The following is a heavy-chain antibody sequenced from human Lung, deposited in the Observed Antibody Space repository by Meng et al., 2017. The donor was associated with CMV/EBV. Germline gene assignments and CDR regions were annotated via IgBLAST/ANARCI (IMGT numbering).Heavy chain of an antibody. CDR3: ARLRDHFPDH. V-gene: IGHV5-51*01. CDR2: IYPGDSDA. J-gene: IGHJ4*02. D-gene: IGHD3-3*02. CDR1: GYSFTSYW. Sequence: GGSXRLSCKGSGYSFTSYWIGWVRQMPGKGLEWMGIIYPGDSDARYSPSFQDQVTISADKSISTAYLQWSSLKASDTAMYYCARLRDHFPDHWGQGTLVTVSS.